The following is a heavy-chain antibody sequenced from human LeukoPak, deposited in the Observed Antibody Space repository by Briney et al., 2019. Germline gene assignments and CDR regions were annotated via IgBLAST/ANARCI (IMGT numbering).Heavy chain of an antibody. CDR1: GGSFSGYY. Sequence: SETLSLTCAVYGGSFSGYYWSWIRQPPGKGLEWIGEINHSGSTNYNPSLKSRVTISVDTSKNQFSLKLSSVTAADTAGYYCARGRRDGYKYYYYYYMDVWGKGTTVTVSS. CDR3: ARGRRDGYKYYYYYYMDV. V-gene: IGHV4-34*01. D-gene: IGHD5-24*01. J-gene: IGHJ6*03. CDR2: INHSGST.